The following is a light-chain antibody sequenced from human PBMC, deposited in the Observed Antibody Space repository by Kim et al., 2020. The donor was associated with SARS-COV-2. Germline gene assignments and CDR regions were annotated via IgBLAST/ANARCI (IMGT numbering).Light chain of an antibody. CDR1: QSVLYSSNNKNY. CDR3: QQYYSTPLT. CDR2: WAS. V-gene: IGKV4-1*01. J-gene: IGKJ4*01. Sequence: DIVMTQSPDSLAVSLGERATINCKSSQSVLYSSNNKNYSAWYQQKPGQPPKLLIYWASTRESGVPDRFSGSGSGTDFTLTTSSLQAEDVAVYYCQQYYSTPLTFGGRTKVDIK.